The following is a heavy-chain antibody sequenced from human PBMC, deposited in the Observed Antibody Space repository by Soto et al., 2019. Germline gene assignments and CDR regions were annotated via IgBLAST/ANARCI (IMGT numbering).Heavy chain of an antibody. J-gene: IGHJ4*02. CDR2: INHSGST. Sequence: QVQLQQWGAGLLKPSETLSLTCAVYGGSFSGYYWSWIRQPPGKGMEWIGEINHSGSTNYNPSLKSPVTISVDTSKNQFSLKLSSVTAADTAVYYCARAGIAVAGKYYFDYWGQVTLVTGSS. CDR1: GGSFSGYY. CDR3: ARAGIAVAGKYYFDY. V-gene: IGHV4-34*01. D-gene: IGHD6-19*01.